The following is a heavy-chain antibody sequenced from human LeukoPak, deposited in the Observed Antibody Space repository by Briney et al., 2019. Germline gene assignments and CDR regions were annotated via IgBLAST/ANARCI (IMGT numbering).Heavy chain of an antibody. CDR2: ISGSGGST. CDR3: AKDLYYDFWSGYLDY. CDR1: GFTFSSYA. J-gene: IGHJ4*02. Sequence: PGGSLRLSCAASGFTFSSYAMSWVRQAPGKGLEWVSAISGSGGSTYYADSVKGRFTISRDNSKNSLYLQMNSLRAEDTALYYCAKDLYYDFWSGYLDYWGQGTLVTLSS. D-gene: IGHD3-3*01. V-gene: IGHV3-23*01.